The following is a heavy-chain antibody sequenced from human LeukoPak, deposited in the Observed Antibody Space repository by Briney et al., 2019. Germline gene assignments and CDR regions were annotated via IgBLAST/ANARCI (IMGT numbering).Heavy chain of an antibody. J-gene: IGHJ4*02. CDR3: ASNTVTTGGYFDY. D-gene: IGHD4-17*01. Sequence: PSQTPSLTCTVSGGSISSGGYYWSWIRQHPGKGLEWIGYIYYSGSTYYNPSLKSRVTISIDTSKNQFSLKLSSVTAADTAVYYCASNTVTTGGYFDYWGQGTLVTVSS. V-gene: IGHV4-31*03. CDR2: IYYSGST. CDR1: GGSISSGGYY.